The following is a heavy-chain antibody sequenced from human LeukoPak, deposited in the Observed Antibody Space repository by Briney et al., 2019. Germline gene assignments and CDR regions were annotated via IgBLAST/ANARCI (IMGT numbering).Heavy chain of an antibody. Sequence: GGSLRLSCAASGFTFSSYAMSWVRQAPGKGLEWVSAISGSGGSTYYADSVEGRFTISRDNAKNSLYLQMNSLRAEDTAVYYCARVPPRDWSDAFDIWGQGTMVTVSS. CDR3: ARVPPRDWSDAFDI. V-gene: IGHV3-23*01. D-gene: IGHD3-9*01. CDR1: GFTFSSYA. J-gene: IGHJ3*02. CDR2: ISGSGGST.